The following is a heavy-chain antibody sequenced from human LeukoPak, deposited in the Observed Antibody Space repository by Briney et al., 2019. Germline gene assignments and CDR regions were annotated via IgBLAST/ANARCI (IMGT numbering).Heavy chain of an antibody. CDR2: IKQDGSEK. CDR1: GFTFSRYW. D-gene: IGHD6-19*01. V-gene: IGHV3-7*01. J-gene: IGHJ4*02. CDR3: ARSSGWFYYFDY. Sequence: GGSLRLSCAASGFTFSRYWMSWVRQAPGKGLEWEANIKQDGSEKYYVDSVKGRFTISRDNAKNSLYLQMNGLRAEDTAVYYCARSSGWFYYFDYWGQGTLVTVSS.